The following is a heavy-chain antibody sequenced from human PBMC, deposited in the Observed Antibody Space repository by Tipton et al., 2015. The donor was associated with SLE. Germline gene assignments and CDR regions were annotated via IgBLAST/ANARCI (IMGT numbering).Heavy chain of an antibody. CDR2: IYYTGNT. CDR1: GASISSYH. D-gene: IGHD3-16*01. J-gene: IGHJ5*02. V-gene: IGHV4-59*01. CDR3: AGGGPYVYFDP. Sequence: LRLSCTVSGASISSYHWNWIRQPPGKGLEWIGYIYYTGNTNYNPSLKSRVTILLDTSNFRFSLRLSSVTPADTAVYYCAGGGPYVYFDPWSQGTLVTVSS.